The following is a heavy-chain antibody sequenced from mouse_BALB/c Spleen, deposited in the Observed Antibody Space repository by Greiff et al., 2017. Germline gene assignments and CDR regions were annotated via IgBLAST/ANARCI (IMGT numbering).Heavy chain of an antibody. Sequence: QVQLQQSGAELVRPGVSVKISCKGSGYTFTDYAMHWVKQSHAKSLEWIGVISTYYGDASYNQKFKGKATMTVDKSSSTAYMELARLTSEDSAIYYCARETSYGSSDYWGHGTTLTVSS. CDR2: ISTYYGDA. V-gene: IGHV1S137*01. J-gene: IGHJ2*01. D-gene: IGHD1-1*01. CDR3: ARETSYGSSDY. CDR1: GYTFTDYA.